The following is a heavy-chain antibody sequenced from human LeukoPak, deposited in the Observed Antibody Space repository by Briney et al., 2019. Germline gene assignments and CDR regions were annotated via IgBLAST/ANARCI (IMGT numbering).Heavy chain of an antibody. V-gene: IGHV3-23*01. CDR1: GFTFSSYA. CDR3: AKDHFGYSSSSLDY. Sequence: GASLRLSCAASGFTFSSYAMSWVRQAPGKGLEWVSAISGSGGSTYYADSVKGRFTISRDNSKNTLYLQTNSLRAEDTAVYFCAKDHFGYSSSSLDYWGQGTLVTVSS. D-gene: IGHD6-13*01. J-gene: IGHJ4*02. CDR2: ISGSGGST.